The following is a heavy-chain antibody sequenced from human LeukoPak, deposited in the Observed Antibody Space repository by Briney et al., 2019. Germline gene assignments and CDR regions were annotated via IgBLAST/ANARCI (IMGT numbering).Heavy chain of an antibody. Sequence: PGGSLRLSCAASGFTFSNYWMHWVRQAPGKGLEWVSSISSSSSYIYYADSVKGRFTISRDNAKNSLYLQMNSLRAEDTAVYYCARDPVYYDSSGYMDVWGKGTTVTVSS. D-gene: IGHD3-22*01. CDR3: ARDPVYYDSSGYMDV. CDR2: ISSSSSYI. J-gene: IGHJ6*04. V-gene: IGHV3-21*01. CDR1: GFTFSNYW.